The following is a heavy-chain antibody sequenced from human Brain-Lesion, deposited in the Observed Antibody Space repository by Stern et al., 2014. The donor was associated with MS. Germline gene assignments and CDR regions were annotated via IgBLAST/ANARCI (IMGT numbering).Heavy chain of an antibody. CDR2: IWPGASDT. CDR1: XYXXTSNX. J-gene: IGHJ4*02. CDR3: ARRGDSSSSGFDY. V-gene: IGHV5-51*01. D-gene: IGHD6-6*01. Sequence: EVQLXXXGAEAKKPGXXLKISCXXSXYXXTSNXXXXXXQXXXKXXXXXXIIWPGASDTRYSPSFQGQVTSSADKSISTAYLQWSSLQASDTAMYYCARRGDSSSSGFDYWGQGTLVIVS.